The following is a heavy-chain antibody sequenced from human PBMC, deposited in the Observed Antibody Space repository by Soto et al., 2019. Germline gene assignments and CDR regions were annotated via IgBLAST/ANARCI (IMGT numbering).Heavy chain of an antibody. CDR3: ARGSYGYFDY. Sequence: QVQLQESGPGLVKPSETLSLTCTVSGGSVSSGSYYWSWIRQPPGKGLEWIGYIDYSGSTNYNPSLKSRVTISVDTSKNQFSLKLSSVTAADTAVYYCARGSYGYFDYWGQGTLVTVSS. J-gene: IGHJ4*02. CDR1: GGSVSSGSYY. D-gene: IGHD5-18*01. V-gene: IGHV4-61*01. CDR2: IDYSGST.